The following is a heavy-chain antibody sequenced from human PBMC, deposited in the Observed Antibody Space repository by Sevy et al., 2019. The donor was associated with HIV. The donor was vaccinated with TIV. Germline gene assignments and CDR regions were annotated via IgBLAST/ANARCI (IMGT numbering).Heavy chain of an antibody. J-gene: IGHJ4*02. CDR1: GFTFSNYN. D-gene: IGHD3-22*01. CDR3: ARDRRTLNYYASSGYNYYFDY. CDR2: ITSSSDYI. V-gene: IGHV3-21*01. Sequence: GGSLRLSCAASGFTFSNYNMNWVRQAPGKGLEWVSSITSSSDYIYDADSVKGRFTISRDNAKNSLDLQMNSLRVEDTAVYYCARDRRTLNYYASSGYNYYFDYCGQGNLVTVSS.